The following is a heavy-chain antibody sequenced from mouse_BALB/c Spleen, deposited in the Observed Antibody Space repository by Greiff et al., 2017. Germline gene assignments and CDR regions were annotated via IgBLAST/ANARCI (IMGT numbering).Heavy chain of an antibody. J-gene: IGHJ1*01. Sequence: VQLVESGPGLVAPSQSLSITCTVSGFSLTGYGVNWVRQPPGKGLEWLGMIWGDGSTDYNSALKSRLSISKDNSKSQVFLKMNSLQTDDTARYYCARDPGSYYGYFDVWGAGTTVTVSS. CDR2: IWGDGST. CDR3: ARDPGSYYGYFDV. CDR1: GFSLTGYG. V-gene: IGHV2-6-7*01. D-gene: IGHD2-12*01.